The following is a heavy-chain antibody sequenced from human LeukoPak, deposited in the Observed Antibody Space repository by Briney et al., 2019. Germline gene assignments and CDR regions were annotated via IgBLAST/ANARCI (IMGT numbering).Heavy chain of an antibody. D-gene: IGHD4-17*01. J-gene: IGHJ3*02. V-gene: IGHV4-59*08. Sequence: SETLSLTCTVSGGSISSYSWSWLRQPPGKGLEWIGNMYSRGSTNDNPYLKSPLTISRDTSKSPLSLRVTSLTAADTAMYYCARHYLYGDPPAFAISGQGTTVTVSS. CDR2: MYSRGST. CDR3: ARHYLYGDPPAFAI. CDR1: GGSISSYS.